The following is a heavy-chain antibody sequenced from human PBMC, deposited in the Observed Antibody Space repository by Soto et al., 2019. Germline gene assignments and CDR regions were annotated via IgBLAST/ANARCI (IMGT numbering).Heavy chain of an antibody. V-gene: IGHV4-4*07. D-gene: IGHD2-21*01. CDR3: ARDDSKDGGNNCFDP. CDR2: MYTKERT. Sequence: PSETLSLTCTVSGGSITNYYWSWIRQPAGKGLEWIGRMYTKERTNYNLSFKSRVTMSVDTSKNQFSLKLNAVTAADTAVYYCARDDSKDGGNNCFDPWGQGTLVTVSS. J-gene: IGHJ5*02. CDR1: GGSITNYY.